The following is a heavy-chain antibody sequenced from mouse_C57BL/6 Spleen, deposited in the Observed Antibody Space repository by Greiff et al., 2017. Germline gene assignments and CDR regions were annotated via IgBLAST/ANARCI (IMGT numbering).Heavy chain of an antibody. Sequence: QVQLQQSGPGLVQPSQSLSITCTVSGFSLTSYGVHWVRQSPGKGLEWLGVIWSGGSTDYNAAFISRMSISKDNSKSQVFFKMNSRQADDTAIYYCARKGTTVVAPYWYFDVWGTGTTVTVSS. CDR1: GFSLTSYG. J-gene: IGHJ1*03. V-gene: IGHV2-2*01. D-gene: IGHD1-1*01. CDR2: IWSGGST. CDR3: ARKGTTVVAPYWYFDV.